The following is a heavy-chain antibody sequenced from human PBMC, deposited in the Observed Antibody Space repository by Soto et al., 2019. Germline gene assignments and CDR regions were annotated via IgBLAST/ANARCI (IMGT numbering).Heavy chain of an antibody. D-gene: IGHD6-19*01. J-gene: IGHJ4*02. V-gene: IGHV4-59*08. Sequence: PWETLSLTCTVSGGSISSYYWSWIRQPPGNGLEWMGYIYYSGSTNYNASLKSRVTISVDTSKNQFSLKLISVTSAGTAVYYCARHSRVAASREYYFDYWGQGTLVTVSS. CDR3: ARHSRVAASREYYFDY. CDR1: GGSISSYY. CDR2: IYYSGST.